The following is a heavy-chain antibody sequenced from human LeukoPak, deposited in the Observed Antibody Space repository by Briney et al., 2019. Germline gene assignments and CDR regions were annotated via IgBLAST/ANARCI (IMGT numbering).Heavy chain of an antibody. Sequence: PGESLTLSWSPSGFTFSSYSMNWVRQAPGKGLEWVSFIRSSSSTIYYTNSGKGRFTISRDIAKNSLYLQMNSVRGEETAVYYCAIVLGLVEAFDVWGQGTMVTVSS. V-gene: IGHV3-48*01. D-gene: IGHD1-26*01. CDR2: IRSSSSTI. CDR1: GFTFSSYS. CDR3: AIVLGLVEAFDV. J-gene: IGHJ3*01.